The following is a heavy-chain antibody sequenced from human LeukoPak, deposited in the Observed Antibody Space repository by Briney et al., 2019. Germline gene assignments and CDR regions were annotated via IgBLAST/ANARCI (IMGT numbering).Heavy chain of an antibody. J-gene: IGHJ5*02. CDR2: IYYSGST. Sequence: SETLSLTCTVSGGSISIYYWSWIRQPPGKGLEWIGYIYYSGSTNYNPSLKSRVTMSVDTSKNQFSLKLSSVTAADTAVYYCARGRDSSSWRMRGYNWFDPWGQGTLVTVSS. V-gene: IGHV4-59*12. D-gene: IGHD6-13*01. CDR1: GGSISIYY. CDR3: ARGRDSSSWRMRGYNWFDP.